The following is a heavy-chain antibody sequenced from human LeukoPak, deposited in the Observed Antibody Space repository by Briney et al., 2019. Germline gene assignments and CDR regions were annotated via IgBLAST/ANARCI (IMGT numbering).Heavy chain of an antibody. Sequence: GGSLRLSCAASGFTFSGYWMSWVRQAPGKGLEWVANIKQDGSEKYYVDSVKGRFTISRDNAKSSLYLQMNSLRAEDTAVYYCARDSLFVDYWGQGTLVTVSS. CDR2: IKQDGSEK. V-gene: IGHV3-7*03. CDR1: GFTFSGYW. J-gene: IGHJ4*02. CDR3: ARDSLFVDY.